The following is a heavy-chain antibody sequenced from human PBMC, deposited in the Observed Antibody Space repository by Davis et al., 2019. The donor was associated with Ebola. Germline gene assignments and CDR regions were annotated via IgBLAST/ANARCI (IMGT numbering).Heavy chain of an antibody. V-gene: IGHV3-9*01. CDR1: GFTFDDYA. CDR2: ISWNSGSI. D-gene: IGHD3-3*01. CDR3: AKDIGITILGVAPPTFDY. Sequence: SLKISCAASGFTFDDYAMHWVRQAPGKGLEWVSGISWNSGSIGYADSVKGRFTISRDNAKNSLYLQKNSLRAEDTALYYCAKDIGITILGVAPPTFDYWGQGTLVTVSS. J-gene: IGHJ4*02.